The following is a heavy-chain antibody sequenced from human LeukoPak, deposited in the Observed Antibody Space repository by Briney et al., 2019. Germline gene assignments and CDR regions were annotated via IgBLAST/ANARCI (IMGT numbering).Heavy chain of an antibody. Sequence: SETLSLTCTVSGDSISSYYWSWIRQPPGKGLEWIGYIYYSGSTSYNPSLKSRVTISVDTSKNQFSLKLSSVTAADTAVYYSARHRTMILDYWGQGTLVTVSS. CDR2: IYYSGST. D-gene: IGHD3-22*01. CDR3: ARHRTMILDY. V-gene: IGHV4-59*08. J-gene: IGHJ4*02. CDR1: GDSISSYY.